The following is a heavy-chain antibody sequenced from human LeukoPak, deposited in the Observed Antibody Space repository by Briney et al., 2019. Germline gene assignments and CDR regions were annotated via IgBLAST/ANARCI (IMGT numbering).Heavy chain of an antibody. CDR1: GGSISSGDYY. CDR3: ARDYGDYEYNYYYGLDV. J-gene: IGHJ6*04. CDR2: IYYSGST. D-gene: IGHD4-17*01. V-gene: IGHV4-30-4*01. Sequence: SETLSLTCTVSGGSISSGDYYWSWIRQPPGKGLERIGYIYYSGSTYYNPSLKSRVTISVDTSKNQFSLKLSSVTAADTAVYYCARDYGDYEYNYYYGLDVWGKGTTVTVSS.